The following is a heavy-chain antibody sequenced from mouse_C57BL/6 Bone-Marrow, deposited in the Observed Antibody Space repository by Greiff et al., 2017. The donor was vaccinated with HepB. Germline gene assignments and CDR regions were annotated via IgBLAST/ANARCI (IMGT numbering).Heavy chain of an antibody. Sequence: EVQLVESGGGLVQSGRSLRLSCATSGFTFSDFYMEWVRQAPGKGLEWIAASRNKANDYTTEYSASVKGRFIVSRDTSQSILYLQMNALRAEDTAIYYCARDAGGLLWPFDYWGQGTTLTVSS. V-gene: IGHV7-1*01. D-gene: IGHD2-1*01. CDR1: GFTFSDFY. CDR3: ARDAGGLLWPFDY. J-gene: IGHJ2*01. CDR2: SRNKANDYTT.